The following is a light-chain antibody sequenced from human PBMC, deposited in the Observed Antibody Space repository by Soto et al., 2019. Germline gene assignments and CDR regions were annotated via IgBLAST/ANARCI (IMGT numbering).Light chain of an antibody. Sequence: TVLTQSSATLSLAAGERATISCRGSQSVSSYLAWYQQKPGQAPRLLIDDASNRTTRIPARFSGSGSATDFTPTISSLEADDFAVYCRQHYGSSGTFGQGTKVDIK. V-gene: IGKV3-11*01. CDR3: QHYGSSGT. J-gene: IGKJ1*01. CDR2: DAS. CDR1: QSVSSY.